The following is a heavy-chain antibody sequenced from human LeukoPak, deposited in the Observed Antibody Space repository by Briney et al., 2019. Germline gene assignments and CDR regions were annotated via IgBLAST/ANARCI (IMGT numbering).Heavy chain of an antibody. CDR1: GGSFSGYY. CDR2: INHSGST. D-gene: IGHD1-26*01. J-gene: IGHJ6*03. CDR3: ARDYSGSSYYYYYYYMDV. Sequence: SETLSLTCAVYGGSFSGYYWSWIRQPPGKGLEWIGEINHSGSTNYNPSLKSRVTISVDTSKNQFSLKLSSVTAADTAVYYCARDYSGSSYYYYYYYMDVWGKGTTVTVSS. V-gene: IGHV4-34*01.